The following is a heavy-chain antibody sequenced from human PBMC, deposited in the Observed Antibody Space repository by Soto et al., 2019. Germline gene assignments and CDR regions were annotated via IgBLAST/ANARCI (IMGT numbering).Heavy chain of an antibody. CDR2: ISADNGNT. V-gene: IGHV1-18*01. D-gene: IGHD5-18*01. Sequence: QVQLVQSGAEVKKPGASVKVSCKASGYTFTSYGISWVRQAPGQGLEWMGWISADNGNTNYAQKLQGRVTMTTDTSTSTGDMALRSVKSDETAVYYCASSLLLGYGLEGESDWGQGTLVTVSS. CDR3: ASSLLLGYGLEGESD. J-gene: IGHJ4*02. CDR1: GYTFTSYG.